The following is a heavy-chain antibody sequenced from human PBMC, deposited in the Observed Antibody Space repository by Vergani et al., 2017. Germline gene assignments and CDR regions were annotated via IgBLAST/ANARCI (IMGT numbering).Heavy chain of an antibody. Sequence: QLQLQESGPGLVKPSETLSLTCTVSGGSISSSSYYWGWIPQPPGKGLELLGSIDYSGSTYYHPSLKSRVTISVDTSKNQFSLKLSSVTAADTAVYYCARRRSCWYGVFDYWGQGTLVTVSS. J-gene: IGHJ4*02. V-gene: IGHV4-39*07. CDR3: ARRRSCWYGVFDY. CDR2: IDYSGST. CDR1: GGSISSSSYY. D-gene: IGHD6-19*01.